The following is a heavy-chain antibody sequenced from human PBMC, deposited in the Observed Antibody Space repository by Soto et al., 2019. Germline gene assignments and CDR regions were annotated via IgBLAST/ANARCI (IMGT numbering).Heavy chain of an antibody. J-gene: IGHJ4*02. CDR3: ARGNYGPEY. V-gene: IGHV3-30*04. Sequence: GXSRRLSGAASGFTFSSYAMHWVRQAPGKGLEWEAVISYGSTTTYADSVKGRFTIPRDNAKNTLFMQMDSLRAEDTGVYYCARGNYGPEYWGQGTLVTVSS. D-gene: IGHD3-10*01. CDR2: ISYGSTT. CDR1: GFTFSSYA.